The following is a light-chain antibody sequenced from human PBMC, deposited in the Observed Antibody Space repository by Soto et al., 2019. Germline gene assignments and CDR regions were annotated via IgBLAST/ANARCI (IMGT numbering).Light chain of an antibody. V-gene: IGKV1-9*01. CDR1: QGINNY. CDR2: TAS. CDR3: QHRHSYPIT. J-gene: IGKJ5*01. Sequence: DIQLTQSPSFLSASVGDRVTITCRASQGINNYLAWYQQKPGKAPNLLIHTASTLQSGVPARFSGSGSGTEFNHTISSLQPEDIATYYCQHRHSYPITFGQGTRLEIK.